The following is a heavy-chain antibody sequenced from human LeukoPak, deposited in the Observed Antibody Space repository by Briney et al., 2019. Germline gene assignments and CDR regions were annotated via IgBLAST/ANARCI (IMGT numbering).Heavy chain of an antibody. V-gene: IGHV4-30-4*08. D-gene: IGHD6-13*01. J-gene: IGHJ6*02. CDR1: GGSISSGGYY. CDR3: AKQQLGGRDYYYYYGMDV. Sequence: SETLSLTCTVSGGSISSGGYYWSWIRQPPGKGLEWIGYIYYSGSTYYNPSLKSRVTISVDTSKNQFSLKLSSVTAADTAVYYCAKQQLGGRDYYYYYGMDVWGQGTTVTVSS. CDR2: IYYSGST.